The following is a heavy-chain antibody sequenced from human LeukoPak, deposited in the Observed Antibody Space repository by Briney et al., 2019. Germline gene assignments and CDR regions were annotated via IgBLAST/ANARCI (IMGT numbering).Heavy chain of an antibody. Sequence: GGSLRLSCAASGFTFSIYSMNWVRQAPGKGLEWVSSISSSSTYIYYADSVKGRFTISRDNAKNSLYLQMNSLRAEDTAVYYCAKEAGATYYFDCWGQGTLVTVSS. J-gene: IGHJ4*02. CDR3: AKEAGATYYFDC. CDR2: ISSSSTYI. V-gene: IGHV3-21*01. CDR1: GFTFSIYS. D-gene: IGHD1-26*01.